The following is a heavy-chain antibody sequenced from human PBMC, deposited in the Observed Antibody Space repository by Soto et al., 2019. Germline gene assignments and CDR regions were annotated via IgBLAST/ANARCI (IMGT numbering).Heavy chain of an antibody. CDR2: IFYSGST. CDR3: AISSGYADWFDP. CDR1: GGSISSGGYY. D-gene: IGHD3-22*01. V-gene: IGHV4-31*03. J-gene: IGHJ5*02. Sequence: QVQLQESGPGLVKPSQTLSLTCTVSGGSISSGGYYWSWIRQHPGKGLEWIGYIFYSGSTYYNPSLSSRVTISVDTSKNQFSLKLRSVTAADTAVYYCAISSGYADWFDPWGQGTLVTVSS.